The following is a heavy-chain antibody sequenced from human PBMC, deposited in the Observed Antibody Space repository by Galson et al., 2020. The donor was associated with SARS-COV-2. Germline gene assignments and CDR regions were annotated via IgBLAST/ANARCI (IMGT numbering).Heavy chain of an antibody. CDR2: IGTAGDT. Sequence: GGSLRLSCAASGFTFSSYDMHWVRQATGKGLEWVSAIGTAGDTYYPGSVKGRFTISRENAKNSLYLQMNSLRAGDTAVYYCARAREYGDYGYYGMDVWGQGTTVTVSS. CDR3: ARAREYGDYGYYGMDV. V-gene: IGHV3-13*01. CDR1: GFTFSSYD. J-gene: IGHJ6*02. D-gene: IGHD4-17*01.